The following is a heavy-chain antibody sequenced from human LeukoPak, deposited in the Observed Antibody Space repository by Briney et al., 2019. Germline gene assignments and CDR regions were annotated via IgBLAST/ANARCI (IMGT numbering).Heavy chain of an antibody. V-gene: IGHV3-43*02. Sequence: PGGSLRLSYAASGFTFDDYAMHWVRQTPGKGLECVSLISEDGGDTWYADSVKGRFTISRDNSKNSLYLQMNSLRAEDTAFYYCAKDKTRGPGDYWGQGTLVTVSS. CDR2: ISEDGGDT. CDR3: AKDKTRGPGDY. D-gene: IGHD1-14*01. J-gene: IGHJ4*02. CDR1: GFTFDDYA.